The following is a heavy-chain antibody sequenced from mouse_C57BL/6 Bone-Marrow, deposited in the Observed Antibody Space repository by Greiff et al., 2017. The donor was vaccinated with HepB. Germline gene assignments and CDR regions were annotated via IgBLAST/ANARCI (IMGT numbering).Heavy chain of an antibody. CDR1: GYTFTDHT. CDR2: IYPRDGST. D-gene: IGHD1-1*01. J-gene: IGHJ1*03. Sequence: VQVVESDAELVKPGASVKISCKVSGYTFTDHTIHWMKQRPEQGLEWIGYIYPRDGSTKYNEKFKGKATLTADKSSSTAYMQLNSLTSEDSAVYFCARATVVATPYWYFDVWGTGTTVTVSS. CDR3: ARATVVATPYWYFDV. V-gene: IGHV1-78*01.